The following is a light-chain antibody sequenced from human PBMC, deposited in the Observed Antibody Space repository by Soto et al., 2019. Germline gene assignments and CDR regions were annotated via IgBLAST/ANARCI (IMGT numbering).Light chain of an antibody. Sequence: QSVLTQPPSVSGAPGQRVTISCTGTSSNIGAGFDVPWYQQFPGTAPKVLIYGNTKRPPAVPDRFSASKSGASASLAISGLQAADEADYYCQSYDSSLSGSKVFGTGTKVTVL. CDR3: QSYDSSLSGSKV. CDR1: SSNIGAGFD. CDR2: GNT. J-gene: IGLJ1*01. V-gene: IGLV1-40*01.